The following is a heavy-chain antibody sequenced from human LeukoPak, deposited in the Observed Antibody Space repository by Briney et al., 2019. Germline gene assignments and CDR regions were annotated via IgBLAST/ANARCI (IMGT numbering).Heavy chain of an antibody. CDR3: ARGLITFVGIRGYYYYMDV. Sequence: GASVKVSCKTSGYTFTSYGFSWVRQAPGQGLEWMGWISANNGNTNYAQKLQGRVTMTTDTSTSTAYMELRSLRPDDTAVYYCARGLITFVGIRGYYYYMDVWGKGTTVTVSS. CDR2: ISANNGNT. D-gene: IGHD3-16*01. CDR1: GYTFTSYG. J-gene: IGHJ6*03. V-gene: IGHV1-18*01.